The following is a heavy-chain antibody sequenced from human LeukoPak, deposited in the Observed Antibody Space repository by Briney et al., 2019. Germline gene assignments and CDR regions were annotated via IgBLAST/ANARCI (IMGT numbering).Heavy chain of an antibody. V-gene: IGHV3-48*03. J-gene: IGHJ3*02. Sequence: GGSLRLSCSASGFIFSNYEMNWVRQAPGKGLEWVSYISSSGRIIYFADSVKGRFTISRDNAKNSLYLQMKSLRAEDTAVYYCARDQNDCSGGSCYSGGGAFDIWGQGTMVTVSS. CDR3: ARDQNDCSGGSCYSGGGAFDI. CDR1: GFIFSNYE. D-gene: IGHD2-15*01. CDR2: ISSSGRII.